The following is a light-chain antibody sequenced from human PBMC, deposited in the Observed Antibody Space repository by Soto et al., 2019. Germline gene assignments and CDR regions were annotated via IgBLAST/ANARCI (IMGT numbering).Light chain of an antibody. CDR2: YVS. V-gene: IGLV2-18*02. CDR3: SSYTSSSTYV. Sequence: QSALTQPPSVSGSPGQSVAISCTGTSSDVGGSNGVSWYQQPPGTAPKLIIYYVSNRPSGVPDRFSGSKSGNTASLIISGLQAEDEGDYYCSSYTSSSTYVFGTGTKLTVL. J-gene: IGLJ1*01. CDR1: SSDVGGSNG.